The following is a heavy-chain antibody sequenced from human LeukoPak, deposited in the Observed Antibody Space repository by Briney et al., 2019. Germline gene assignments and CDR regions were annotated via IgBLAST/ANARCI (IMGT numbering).Heavy chain of an antibody. Sequence: PSETLSLTCTVSGYSISSGYYWGWIRQPPGKGLEWIGSIYHSGSTNYNPSLKSRVTISVDTSKNQFSLKLSSVTAADTAVYYCARDRRLVGAYYSWGQGTLVTVSS. J-gene: IGHJ4*02. CDR1: GYSISSGYY. D-gene: IGHD1-26*01. V-gene: IGHV4-38-2*02. CDR2: IYHSGST. CDR3: ARDRRLVGAYYS.